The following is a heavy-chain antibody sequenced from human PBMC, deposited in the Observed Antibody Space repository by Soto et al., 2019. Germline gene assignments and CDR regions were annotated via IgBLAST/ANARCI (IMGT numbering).Heavy chain of an antibody. CDR2: FSSAGTT. J-gene: IGHJ5*02. CDR1: GFTVNSSY. D-gene: IGHD4-17*01. CDR3: ARKVTTDKYGNRLDP. Sequence: GGSLRLSCAASGFTVNSSYMTCKRQGPGNGLQWVADFSSAGTTKYADSVRGRFSISRDMSKNTLYLQMNSRRVEDTAIYSCARKVTTDKYGNRLDPWGESTMVTASS. V-gene: IGHV3-53*01.